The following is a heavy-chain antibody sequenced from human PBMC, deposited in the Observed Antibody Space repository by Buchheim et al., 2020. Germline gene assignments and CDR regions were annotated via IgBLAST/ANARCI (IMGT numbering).Heavy chain of an antibody. CDR3: ARMGGNGMDV. Sequence: QVQLQQWGAGLLKPSETLSLTCAVSNGSFSDYYWSWIRQPPGKGLEWMGEINHSGSTNYNSSLRSRVTTSVDTSKNQFSLKLSSVSAADTAVYYCARMGGNGMDVWGQGTT. J-gene: IGHJ6*02. CDR1: NGSFSDYY. V-gene: IGHV4-34*01. CDR2: INHSGST.